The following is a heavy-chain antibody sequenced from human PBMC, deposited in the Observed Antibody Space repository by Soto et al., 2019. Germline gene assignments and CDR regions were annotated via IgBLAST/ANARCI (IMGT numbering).Heavy chain of an antibody. CDR1: GYTFTSYD. J-gene: IGHJ5*02. V-gene: IGHV1-8*01. CDR2: MNPNSGNT. D-gene: IGHD3-10*01. CDR3: ARMDYYGSGITNWFDP. Sequence: ASVKVSCKASGYTFTSYDINWVRQATGQGLEWMGWMNPNSGNTGYAQKFQGRVTMTSNTSISTAYMELSSLRSEDTAVYYCARMDYYGSGITNWFDPWGQGTLVTVSS.